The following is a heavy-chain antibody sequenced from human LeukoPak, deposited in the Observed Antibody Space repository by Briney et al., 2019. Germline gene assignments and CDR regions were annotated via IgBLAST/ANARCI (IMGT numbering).Heavy chain of an antibody. Sequence: SVKVSCKASGYTFTNYAISWVRQAPGQGLEWMGGIIPLFGTANYAQRFQGRVTITADESTSTAYMALSSLRSEDTAIYYCARARIPFAVVIPWDYWGQGTLVTVSS. CDR2: IIPLFGTA. CDR3: ARARIPFAVVIPWDY. CDR1: GYTFTNYA. V-gene: IGHV1-69*13. J-gene: IGHJ4*02. D-gene: IGHD3-3*01.